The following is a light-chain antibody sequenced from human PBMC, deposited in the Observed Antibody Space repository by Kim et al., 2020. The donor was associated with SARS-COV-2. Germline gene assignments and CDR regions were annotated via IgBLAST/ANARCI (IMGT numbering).Light chain of an antibody. V-gene: IGKV3-20*01. Sequence: EIVLTQSPGTLSLSPGERATLSRRASQSVSSSYLAWYQQKPGQAPRLLIHGASSRATGIPDRFSGSGSGTEFTLTISRLEPEDFAVYYCQQYGSSSWTFGQGTKVDIK. CDR2: GAS. CDR3: QQYGSSSWT. J-gene: IGKJ1*01. CDR1: QSVSSSY.